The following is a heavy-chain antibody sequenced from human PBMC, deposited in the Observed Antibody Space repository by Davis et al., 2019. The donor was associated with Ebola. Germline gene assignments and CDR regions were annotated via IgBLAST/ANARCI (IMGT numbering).Heavy chain of an antibody. CDR1: GFTFSRYA. V-gene: IGHV3-30*04. Sequence: GGSLRLSCAASGFTFSRYAMHWVRQAPGAGLEWVAFTSYDGRDKYHADSVKGRFTISRDNSKNTLYLQMNSLRDEDTAVYYCARYSGSGSMDVWGQGTTVTVSS. J-gene: IGHJ6*02. D-gene: IGHD3-10*01. CDR2: TSYDGRDK. CDR3: ARYSGSGSMDV.